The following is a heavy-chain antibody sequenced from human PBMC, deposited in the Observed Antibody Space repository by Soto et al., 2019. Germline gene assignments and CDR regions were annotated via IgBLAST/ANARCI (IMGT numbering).Heavy chain of an antibody. CDR2: ISGSGDTT. V-gene: IGHV3-23*01. CDR3: AKGDYYDSSGYVY. D-gene: IGHD3-22*01. CDR1: GFIFARYA. J-gene: IGHJ4*02. Sequence: EVHVLESGGGLVQPGGSLRLSSAASGFIFARYAMSWVRQAPGKGLEWVSSISGSGDTTYYVDSVKGRFTISRDNSKNTLYLQINSLRAEDMAVYYCAKGDYYDSSGYVYWGQGTLVTVSS.